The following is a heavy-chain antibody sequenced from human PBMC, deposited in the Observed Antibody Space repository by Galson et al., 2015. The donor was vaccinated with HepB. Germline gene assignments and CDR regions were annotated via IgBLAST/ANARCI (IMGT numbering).Heavy chain of an antibody. J-gene: IGHJ4*02. Sequence: ETLSLTCAVSGFSISTSHSWGWIRQPPGKGLEWIGTIYQSGRTHYNLSLKSRVTISVDASKNMFSLRLTSVTATDTALYFCVREGDTAMVNFDSWGQGTLVTVSS. CDR3: VREGDTAMVNFDS. D-gene: IGHD5-18*01. V-gene: IGHV4-38-2*02. CDR1: GFSISTSHS. CDR2: IYQSGRT.